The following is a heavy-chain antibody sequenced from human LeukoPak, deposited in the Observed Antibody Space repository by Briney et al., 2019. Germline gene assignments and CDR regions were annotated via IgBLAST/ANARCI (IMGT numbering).Heavy chain of an antibody. J-gene: IGHJ6*03. Sequence: PGGSLRLSCAASGFTLTTSAMTWVRQAPGKGLEWVSYISDSGISTYYADSVKGRFTISRDNSKNTLHLQMTSLRAEDTAVYYCAKYITVTTNSYYYYMDVWGKGTTVTVSS. V-gene: IGHV3-23*01. D-gene: IGHD4-11*01. CDR1: GFTLTTSA. CDR2: ISDSGIST. CDR3: AKYITVTTNSYYYYMDV.